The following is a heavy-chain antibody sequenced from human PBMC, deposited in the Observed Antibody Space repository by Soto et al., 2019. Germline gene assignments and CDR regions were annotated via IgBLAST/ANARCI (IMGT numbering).Heavy chain of an antibody. CDR2: IYSGGST. Sequence: EVQLVESGGGLVQPGGSLRLSCAASGFTVSSNYMSWVRQAPGKGLEWVSVIYSGGSTYYADSVKGRFTISRHNSKNTLYLQMNSLRAEDTAVYYCASCIAAAGTDGYYYYGMDVWGQGTTVTVSS. J-gene: IGHJ6*02. V-gene: IGHV3-53*04. CDR1: GFTVSSNY. D-gene: IGHD6-13*01. CDR3: ASCIAAAGTDGYYYYGMDV.